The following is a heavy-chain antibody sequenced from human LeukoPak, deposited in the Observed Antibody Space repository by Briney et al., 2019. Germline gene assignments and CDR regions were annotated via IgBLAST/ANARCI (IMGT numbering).Heavy chain of an antibody. D-gene: IGHD5-12*01. CDR1: GGSISSGGYS. J-gene: IGHJ6*03. CDR2: IYYSGST. V-gene: IGHV4-30-4*07. CDR3: ARGDVDIVATYYYYYMDV. Sequence: SETLSLTCAVSGGSISSGGYSWSWIRQPPGKGLEWIGYIYYSGSTYYNPSLKSRVTISVDTSKNQFSLKLSSVTAADTAVYYCARGDVDIVATYYYYYMDVWGKGTTVTVSS.